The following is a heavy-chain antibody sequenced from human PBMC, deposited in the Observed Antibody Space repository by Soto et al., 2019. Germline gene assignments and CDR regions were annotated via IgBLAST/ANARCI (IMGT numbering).Heavy chain of an antibody. CDR2: IGTAGDT. J-gene: IGHJ4*02. CDR3: ARAPRDYDSSGYYAGFDY. V-gene: IGHV3-13*01. Sequence: PGGSLRLSCAASGFTFSSYDMHWVRQATGKGLEWVSAIGTAGDTYYPGSVKGRFTISRENAKNSLYLQMNSLRAGDTAVYYCARAPRDYDSSGYYAGFDYWGQGTLVTVSS. D-gene: IGHD3-22*01. CDR1: GFTFSSYD.